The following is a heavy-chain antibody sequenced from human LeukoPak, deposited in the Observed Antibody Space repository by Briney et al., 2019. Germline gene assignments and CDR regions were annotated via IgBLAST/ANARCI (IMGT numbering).Heavy chain of an antibody. CDR2: IYPGDSDT. CDR1: GYSFTSYW. CDR3: ARLYLLGGGGPDADASTGYYYGMDV. Sequence: GESLKISCKGSGYSFTSYWIGWVRQMPGKGLEWMGIIYPGDSDTRYSPSFQGQVTISADKSISTAYLQWSSLKASDTAMYYCARLYLLGGGGPDADASTGYYYGMDVWGQGTTVTVSS. J-gene: IGHJ6*02. V-gene: IGHV5-51*01. D-gene: IGHD4-17*01.